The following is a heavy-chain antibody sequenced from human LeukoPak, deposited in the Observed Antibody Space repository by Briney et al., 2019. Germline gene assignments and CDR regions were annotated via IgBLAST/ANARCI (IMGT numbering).Heavy chain of an antibody. CDR1: GFTFNGYA. CDR2: IGGPGFTT. CDR3: AKGTLTKTHGISWDPFDY. J-gene: IGHJ4*02. V-gene: IGHV3-23*01. Sequence: GGCLRLSCAASGFTFNGYAMSWVRQAPGKGLEWVSAIGGPGFTTHYADSVKGRFTISRDNSQSTLYLQMNSLRAEDTAVYYCAKGTLTKTHGISWDPFDYWGQGTLVTVSS. D-gene: IGHD6-13*01.